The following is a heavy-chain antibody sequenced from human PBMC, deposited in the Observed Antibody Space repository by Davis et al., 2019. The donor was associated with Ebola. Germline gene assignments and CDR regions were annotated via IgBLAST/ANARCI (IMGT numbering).Heavy chain of an antibody. V-gene: IGHV1-69*04. CDR2: IIPILGIA. J-gene: IGHJ4*02. D-gene: IGHD6-6*01. CDR3: ARDSEQLVYSLGP. Sequence: AASVKVSCKASGYTFTSYDISWVRQAPGQGLEWMGRIIPILGIANYAQKFQGRVTITADKSTGTAYMELSSLRSEDTAVYYCARDSEQLVYSLGPWGQGTLVTVSS. CDR1: GYTFTSYD.